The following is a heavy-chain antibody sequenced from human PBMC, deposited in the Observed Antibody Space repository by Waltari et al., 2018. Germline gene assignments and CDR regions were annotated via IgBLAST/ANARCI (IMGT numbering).Heavy chain of an antibody. Sequence: QVQLQESGPGLVKPSETLSLTCTVSGGSISSHYWSWLRQPPGKGLEWIGYIYYSGSTNYNPSLKSRVTISVDTSKNQFSLKLSSVTAADTAVYYCARQSGDYYGMDVWGQGTTVTVSS. CDR3: ARQSGDYYGMDV. D-gene: IGHD6-25*01. CDR2: IYYSGST. CDR1: GGSISSHY. V-gene: IGHV4-59*11. J-gene: IGHJ6*02.